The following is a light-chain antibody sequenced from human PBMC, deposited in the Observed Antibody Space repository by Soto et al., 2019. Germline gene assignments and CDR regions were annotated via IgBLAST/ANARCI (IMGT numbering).Light chain of an antibody. V-gene: IGKV3-20*01. CDR2: GAS. CDR1: QSVSSSY. Sequence: EIVLTQSPGTLSLSPGERATLSCRASQSVSSSYLAWYQQKPGQAPRLLIYGASSRATGIPDRFSGSGSGTDFTLTISRLEPEDFAVYYCPQYGSSPGTFGQGTKVDSK. CDR3: PQYGSSPGT. J-gene: IGKJ1*01.